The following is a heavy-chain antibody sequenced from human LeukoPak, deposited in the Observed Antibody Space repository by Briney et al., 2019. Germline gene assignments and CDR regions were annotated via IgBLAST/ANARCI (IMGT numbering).Heavy chain of an antibody. D-gene: IGHD3-16*01. CDR3: ARRRLRLGESWIDY. CDR2: IWYDGSNK. CDR1: GFTFSSYG. J-gene: IGHJ4*02. Sequence: PGGSLRLSCAASGFTFSSYGMHWVRQAPGKGLEWVAVIWYDGSNKYYADSVKGRFTISRDNSKNTLYLQMNSLRAEDMAVYYCARRRLRLGESWIDYWGQGTLVTVSS. V-gene: IGHV3-33*01.